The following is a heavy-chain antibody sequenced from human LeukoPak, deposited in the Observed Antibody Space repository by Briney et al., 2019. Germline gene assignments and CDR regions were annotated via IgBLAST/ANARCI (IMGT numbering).Heavy chain of an antibody. V-gene: IGHV5-51*01. Sequence: GESXXXSXXGSGYTFAIXXXXXXRQMXGXXXEWMGXIXPGDSDTXXXPSFXXQVTISXXKSISTAYLQWNSLKASDTAMYYCARMQNWRFGYWGQGTLVTVSS. CDR3: ARMQNWRFGY. CDR1: GYTFAIXX. D-gene: IGHD1-1*01. J-gene: IGHJ4*02. CDR2: IXPGDSDT.